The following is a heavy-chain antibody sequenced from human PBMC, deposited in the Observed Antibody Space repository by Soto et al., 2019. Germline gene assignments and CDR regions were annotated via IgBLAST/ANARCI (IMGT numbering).Heavy chain of an antibody. D-gene: IGHD1-7*01. CDR3: AAGPTFDNWFDP. CDR1: GYTFSSYA. CDR2: MNPICGTA. V-gene: IGHV1-69*06. Sequence: SVKVSCKASGYTFSSYAISWVRQAPGQGLEWMGWMNPICGTANYAQKFQGRVAMTADKSISTAYMELSSLRSEDTAVYYCAAGPTFDNWFDPWGQGTLVTVSS. J-gene: IGHJ5*02.